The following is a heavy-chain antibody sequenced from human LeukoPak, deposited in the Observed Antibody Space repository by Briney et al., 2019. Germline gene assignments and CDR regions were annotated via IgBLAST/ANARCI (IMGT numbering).Heavy chain of an antibody. CDR3: ARGIWEMATIPYWYFDI. CDR1: GASISNYY. J-gene: IGHJ2*01. D-gene: IGHD5-24*01. CDR2: ISTSGST. V-gene: IGHV4-4*07. Sequence: PSEALSLTCTVSGASISNYYWSWIRQPAGKGLEWIGRISTSGSTNYNPSLKSRVTMSVDTSKNQFSLKLSSVTAADTALYYCARGIWEMATIPYWYFDIWGRGTLVTVSS.